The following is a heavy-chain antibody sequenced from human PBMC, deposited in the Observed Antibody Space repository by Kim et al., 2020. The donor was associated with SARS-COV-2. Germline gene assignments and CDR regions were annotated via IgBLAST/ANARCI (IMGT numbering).Heavy chain of an antibody. CDR2: ISSSSSYI. CDR1: GFTFSSYS. D-gene: IGHD3-22*01. V-gene: IGHV3-21*01. Sequence: GGSLRLSCAASGFTFSSYSMNWVRQAPGKGLEWVSSISSSSSYIYYADSVKGRFTISRDNAKNSLYLQMNSLRAEDTAVYYCARDGGYYYDSSGSGMDVWGQGTTVTVSS. CDR3: ARDGGYYYDSSGSGMDV. J-gene: IGHJ6*02.